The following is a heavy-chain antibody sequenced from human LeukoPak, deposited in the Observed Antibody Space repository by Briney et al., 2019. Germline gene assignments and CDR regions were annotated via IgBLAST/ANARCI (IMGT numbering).Heavy chain of an antibody. CDR2: INPSGGST. CDR1: GYTFTSYY. J-gene: IGHJ3*02. D-gene: IGHD3-22*01. Sequence: ASVKVSCKASGYTFTSYYMHWVRQAPGQGLEWMGIINPSGGSTSYAQKFQGRVTMTRDTSTSTVYMELSSLRSEDTAVYYCARDVYYYDGSGYQGGAFDIWVQGTMVTVSS. V-gene: IGHV1-46*01. CDR3: ARDVYYYDGSGYQGGAFDI.